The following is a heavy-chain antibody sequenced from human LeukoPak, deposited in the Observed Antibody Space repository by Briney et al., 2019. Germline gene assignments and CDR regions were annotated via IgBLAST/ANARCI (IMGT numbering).Heavy chain of an antibody. J-gene: IGHJ4*02. D-gene: IGHD2-2*01. CDR1: GFSISSGYY. CDR3: ARGAMQGDYFDY. CDR2: IYHSGST. V-gene: IGHV4-38-2*01. Sequence: SETLSLTCAVSGFSISSGYYWGWIRQPPGQGLAWIGSIYHSGSTYYNPSLKSRVSISVGTSKNQFSLKLSSVTAADTAVYFCARGAMQGDYFDYWGQGTLVTVTA.